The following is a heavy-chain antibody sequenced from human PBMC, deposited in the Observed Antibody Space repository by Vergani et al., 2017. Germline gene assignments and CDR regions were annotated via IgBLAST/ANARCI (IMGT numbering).Heavy chain of an antibody. J-gene: IGHJ4*02. CDR1: GFTFSSYS. CDR2: ISGSGGST. Sequence: EVQLVESGGGLVQPGGSLRLSCAASGFTFSSYSMNWVRQAPGKGLEWVSAISGSGGSTYYADSVKGRFTISRDNSKNTLYLQMNSLRAEDTAVYYCAKDADLAYCGGDCYSDYWGQGTLVTVAS. V-gene: IGHV3-23*04. D-gene: IGHD2-21*02. CDR3: AKDADLAYCGGDCYSDY.